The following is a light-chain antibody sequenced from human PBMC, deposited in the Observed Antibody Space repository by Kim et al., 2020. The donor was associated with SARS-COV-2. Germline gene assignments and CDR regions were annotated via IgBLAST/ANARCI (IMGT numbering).Light chain of an antibody. J-gene: IGKJ1*01. CDR1: QSVSSNF. CDR2: SAS. V-gene: IGKV3-20*01. Sequence: ENVLTQSPGTLSLSPGERATLSCRASQSVSSNFLAWYQQKAGQAPRLLIYSASSRASGIPDRFSGSGSGTDFTLTISRLEPEDFAVYYCQQYATSPWTFGQGTKVDIK. CDR3: QQYATSPWT.